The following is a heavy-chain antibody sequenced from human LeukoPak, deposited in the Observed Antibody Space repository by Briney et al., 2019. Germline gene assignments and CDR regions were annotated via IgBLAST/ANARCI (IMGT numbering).Heavy chain of an antibody. V-gene: IGHV1-8*01. CDR3: AREHLGYCSGGSCYIDY. CDR1: GYTFTSYD. J-gene: IGHJ4*02. CDR2: MNPNSGNT. D-gene: IGHD2-15*01. Sequence: ASVKVSCKASGYTFTSYDINWVRQATGQGLEWMGWMNPNSGNTGYAKKFQGRVTITADESTSTAYMELSSLRSEDTAVYYCAREHLGYCSGGSCYIDYWGQGTLVTVSS.